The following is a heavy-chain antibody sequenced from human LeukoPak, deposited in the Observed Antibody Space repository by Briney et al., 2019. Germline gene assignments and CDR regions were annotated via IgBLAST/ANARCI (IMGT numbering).Heavy chain of an antibody. CDR3: ARTTGTANFGD. CDR1: GFTFSSYS. V-gene: IGHV3-48*01. J-gene: IGHJ4*02. D-gene: IGHD2-21*02. CDR2: ISSSSSTI. Sequence: GGSLRLSCAASGFTFSSYSMNWVRQAPGKGLEWVSYISSSSSTIYYADSVKGRFTISRDNAKNSLYLQMNSLRAEDTAVYYCARTTGTANFGDWGQGTLVTVSS.